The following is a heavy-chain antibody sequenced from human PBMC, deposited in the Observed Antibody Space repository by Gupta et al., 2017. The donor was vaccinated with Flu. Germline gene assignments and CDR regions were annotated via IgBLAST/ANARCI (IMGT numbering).Heavy chain of an antibody. Sequence: QVQLVESGGGVVQPGRSLRLSCAASGFTFSSYGMHWVRQAPGKGLEWVAVIWYGSNKYYADSVKGRFTISRDNSKNTLYLQMNSLRAEDTAVYYCARDPSMVVPAARPAITYFDYWGQGTLVTVSS. V-gene: IGHV3-33*01. D-gene: IGHD2-2*01. CDR3: ARDPSMVVPAARPAITYFDY. CDR2: IWYGSNK. J-gene: IGHJ4*02. CDR1: GFTFSSYG.